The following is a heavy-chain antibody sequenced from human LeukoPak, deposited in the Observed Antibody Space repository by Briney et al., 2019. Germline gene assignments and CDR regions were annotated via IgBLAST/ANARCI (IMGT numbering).Heavy chain of an antibody. CDR1: GFTFTSSA. CDR2: IVVGSGNT. J-gene: IGHJ4*02. Sequence: SVKVSCKASGFTFTSSAMQWVRQARGQRLEWIGWIVVGSGNTNYAQKFQERVTITRDMSTSTGYMELSSLRSEDTAVYYCAAGYSSGWLFSYWGQGTLVTVSS. CDR3: AAGYSSGWLFSY. V-gene: IGHV1-58*02. D-gene: IGHD6-19*01.